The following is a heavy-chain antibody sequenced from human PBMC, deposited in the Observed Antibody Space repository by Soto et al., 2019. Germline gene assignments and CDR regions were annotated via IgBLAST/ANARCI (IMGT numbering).Heavy chain of an antibody. CDR1: GFTFSDYY. Sequence: GGSLRLSCAASGFTFSDYYMSWIRQAPGKGLEWVSYISSSGSTIYYADSVKGRFTISRDNAKNSLYLQMNSLRAEDTAVYYCARILKSYYYDIITSQGAYYYGMDVWGQGTTVPVSS. D-gene: IGHD3-22*01. CDR2: ISSSGSTI. J-gene: IGHJ6*02. V-gene: IGHV3-11*01. CDR3: ARILKSYYYDIITSQGAYYYGMDV.